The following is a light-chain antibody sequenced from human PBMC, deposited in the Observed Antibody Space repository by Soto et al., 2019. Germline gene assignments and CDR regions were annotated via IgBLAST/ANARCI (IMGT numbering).Light chain of an antibody. CDR1: SSDVGGYNY. CDR3: SSFTTSHTYI. CDR2: DVT. J-gene: IGLJ1*01. Sequence: QSVLTQHRSVSGSPGQSVTISCTGTSSDVGGYNYVSWYQHHPGKAPKLMIYDVTKRPSGVRDRFSGSKSGNAASLTISGLQAEDEADYYCSSFTTSHTYIFGTGTKVTV. V-gene: IGLV2-11*01.